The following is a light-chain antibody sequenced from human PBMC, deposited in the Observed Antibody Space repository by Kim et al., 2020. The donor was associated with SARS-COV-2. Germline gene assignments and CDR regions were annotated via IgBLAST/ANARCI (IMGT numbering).Light chain of an antibody. V-gene: IGKV3-20*01. CDR2: GAS. CDR3: QQYGSSPGWT. J-gene: IGKJ1*01. CDR1: QSVSSSY. Sequence: PGERATLSCRASQSVSSSYLAWYQQKPGQAPRLLIYGASSRATGIPDRFSGSGSGTDFTLTITRLEPEDFAVYYCQQYGSSPGWTFGQGTKVDIK.